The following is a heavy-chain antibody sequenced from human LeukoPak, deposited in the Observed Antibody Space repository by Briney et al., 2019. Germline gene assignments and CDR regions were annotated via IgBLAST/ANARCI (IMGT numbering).Heavy chain of an antibody. J-gene: IGHJ4*02. CDR2: IIPIFGTA. Sequence: GASVKVSCKASGGTFSSNAISCVRQAPGQGLEWMGGIIPIFGTANYAQKFQGRVTITTDESTSTAYMELSSLRSEDTAVYYCARSGSSSSTYYFDYWGQGTLVTVSS. CDR1: GGTFSSNA. CDR3: ARSGSSSSTYYFDY. V-gene: IGHV1-69*05. D-gene: IGHD6-6*01.